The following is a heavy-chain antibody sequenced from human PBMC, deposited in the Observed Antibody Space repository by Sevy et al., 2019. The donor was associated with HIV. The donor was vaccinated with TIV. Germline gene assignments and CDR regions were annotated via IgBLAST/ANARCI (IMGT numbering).Heavy chain of an antibody. V-gene: IGHV3-33*01. J-gene: IGHJ4*02. CDR2: IWYDGGNK. D-gene: IGHD3-10*01. CDR1: GFTFSSYG. Sequence: GGSLRLSCAASGFTFSSYGMHWVRQAPGKGLEWVALIWYDGGNKYYADSVKGRFTISRDNSKNTMYLQMNSLRAEDTAVYYCARGANYFGSGRHPNLDYRGQGTLVTVSS. CDR3: ARGANYFGSGRHPNLDY.